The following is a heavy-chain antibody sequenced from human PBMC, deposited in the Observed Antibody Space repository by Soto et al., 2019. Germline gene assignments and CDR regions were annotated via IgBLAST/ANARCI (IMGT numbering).Heavy chain of an antibody. CDR1: GGTFSSYA. J-gene: IGHJ6*02. V-gene: IGHV1-69*13. CDR2: IIPIFGTA. D-gene: IGHD3-16*01. Sequence: GASGKVSCKASGGTFSSYAISWLRQAPGQGLEWMGGIIPIFGTANYAQKFQGRVTITADESTSTAYMELSSLRSEDTAVYYCARGPFGLRVYYYYGMDVWGQGTTVTVSS. CDR3: ARGPFGLRVYYYYGMDV.